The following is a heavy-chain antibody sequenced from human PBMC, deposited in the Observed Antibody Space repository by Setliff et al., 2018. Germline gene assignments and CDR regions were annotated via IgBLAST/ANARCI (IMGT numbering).Heavy chain of an antibody. V-gene: IGHV1-2*02. Sequence: GASVKVSCKASGYTFTGYYMHWVRQAPGQGLEWMGWINPNSGGTNYAQKFQGRVTMTRDTSISTAYMELSSLKSDDTAMYYCARGLLWFGEPQLDYWGQGTLVTVSS. CDR2: INPNSGGT. CDR3: ARGLLWFGEPQLDY. D-gene: IGHD3-10*01. J-gene: IGHJ4*02. CDR1: GYTFTGYY.